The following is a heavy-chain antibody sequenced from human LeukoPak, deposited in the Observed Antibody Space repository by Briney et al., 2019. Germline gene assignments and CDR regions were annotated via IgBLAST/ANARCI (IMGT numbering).Heavy chain of an antibody. V-gene: IGHV1-2*02. J-gene: IGHJ5*02. CDR1: GYTFTGYY. Sequence: ASVKVSCKASGYTFTGYYMHWVRQAPGQGLEWMGWINPNSGGTNYAQKFQGRVTMTRDTSISTAYMELSRLRSDATAVYYCARDKYCSSTSCYTTNWFDPWGQGTLVTVSS. D-gene: IGHD2-2*01. CDR3: ARDKYCSSTSCYTTNWFDP. CDR2: INPNSGGT.